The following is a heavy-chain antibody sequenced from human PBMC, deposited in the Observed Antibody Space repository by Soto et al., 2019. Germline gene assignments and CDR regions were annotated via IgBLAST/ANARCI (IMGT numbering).Heavy chain of an antibody. V-gene: IGHV1-18*01. D-gene: IGHD3-9*01. Sequence: QVQLVQSGAEVKKPGASVKVSCKASGYTFTSYGISWVRQAPGQGLEWMGWISAYNGNTNYAQKLQGRVTMTTDTSASTAYMELRSLRSDDTAVYYCARDRGRYDILTGYPLFDYWGQGTLVTVSS. CDR3: ARDRGRYDILTGYPLFDY. CDR2: ISAYNGNT. J-gene: IGHJ4*02. CDR1: GYTFTSYG.